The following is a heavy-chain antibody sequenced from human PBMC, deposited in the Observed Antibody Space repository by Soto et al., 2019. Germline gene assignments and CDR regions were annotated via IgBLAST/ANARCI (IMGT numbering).Heavy chain of an antibody. Sequence: GGSLRLSCAASGIPFSSTYMSWVRQAPGKGLEWVGRIKSKTVGETTDYSAPVKGRFALSRDDSKNTVSLQMNSLKSEDTAIYYCTTDNCRSSTCYLNFWGQGALVTVSS. V-gene: IGHV3-15*07. CDR2: IKSKTVGETT. D-gene: IGHD2-2*01. CDR1: GIPFSSTY. J-gene: IGHJ4*02. CDR3: TTDNCRSSTCYLNF.